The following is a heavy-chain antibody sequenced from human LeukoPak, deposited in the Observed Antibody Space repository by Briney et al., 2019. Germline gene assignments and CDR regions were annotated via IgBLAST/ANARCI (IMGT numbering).Heavy chain of an antibody. D-gene: IGHD3-22*01. V-gene: IGHV1-69*02. Sequence: SVKVSCKASGGTFSSYTISWVRQASGQGLEWMGRIIPILGIANYAQKFQGRVTITADKSTSTAYMELSSLRSEDTAVYYCARAPYDSSGYHSNWFDPWGQGTLVTVSS. J-gene: IGHJ5*02. CDR3: ARAPYDSSGYHSNWFDP. CDR2: IIPILGIA. CDR1: GGTFSSYT.